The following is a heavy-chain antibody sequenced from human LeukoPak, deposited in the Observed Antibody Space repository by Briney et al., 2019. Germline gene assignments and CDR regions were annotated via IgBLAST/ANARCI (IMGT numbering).Heavy chain of an antibody. J-gene: IGHJ5*02. CDR3: ARGVESNWRERITIFGVVNWFDP. D-gene: IGHD3-3*01. Sequence: ASVKVSCKVSGYTLTELSMHWVRQAPGQGLEWMGRINPNSGGTNYAQKFQGSVTMTRDTSISTAYMELSRLRSDDTAVYYCARGVESNWRERITIFGVVNWFDPWGQGTLVTVSS. CDR2: INPNSGGT. V-gene: IGHV1-2*06. CDR1: GYTLTELS.